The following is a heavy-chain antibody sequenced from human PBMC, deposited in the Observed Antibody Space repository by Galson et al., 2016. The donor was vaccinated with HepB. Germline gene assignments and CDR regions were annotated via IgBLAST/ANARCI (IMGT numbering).Heavy chain of an antibody. CDR3: ASEDYSFRY. CDR2: IDHSETT. CDR1: GASIVSAHW. J-gene: IGHJ4*02. Sequence: ETLSITCTVSGASIVSAHWCSWVRQPPGKGLEWIGEIDHSETTHYNPSLESRVSISVDNSKNQFSLKLSSVTAADTAVYYRASEDYSFRYWGQGTLVTVSS. D-gene: IGHD3-10*01. V-gene: IGHV4-4*02.